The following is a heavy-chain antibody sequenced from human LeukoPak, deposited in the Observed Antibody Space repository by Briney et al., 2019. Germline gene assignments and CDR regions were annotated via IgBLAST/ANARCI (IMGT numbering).Heavy chain of an antibody. V-gene: IGHV4-30-4*07. CDR1: GGSITSGGYS. J-gene: IGHJ4*02. CDR2: IYYSGST. D-gene: IGHD6-19*01. Sequence: SQTLSLTCAVSGGSITSGGYSWSWIRQPPGKGLEWIGYIYYSGSTNYNPSLKSRVTISVDTSKTQFSLKLSSVTAADTAVYYCASSKLYSSGWYNYWGQGTLVTVSS. CDR3: ASSKLYSSGWYNY.